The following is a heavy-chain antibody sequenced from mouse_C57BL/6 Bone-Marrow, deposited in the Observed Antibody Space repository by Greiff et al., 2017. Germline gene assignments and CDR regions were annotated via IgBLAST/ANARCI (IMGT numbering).Heavy chain of an antibody. CDR3: ARPLYGYDGFAY. V-gene: IGHV1-52*01. Sequence: QVQLQQPGAELVRPGSSVKLSCKASGYTFTSYWMHWVKQRPIQGLEWIGNIDPSDSETPYNQKFKDKATLTVDKSSSTAYMQLSSLTSEDSAVYYCARPLYGYDGFAYWGQGTLGTVSA. D-gene: IGHD2-2*01. CDR2: IDPSDSET. CDR1: GYTFTSYW. J-gene: IGHJ3*01.